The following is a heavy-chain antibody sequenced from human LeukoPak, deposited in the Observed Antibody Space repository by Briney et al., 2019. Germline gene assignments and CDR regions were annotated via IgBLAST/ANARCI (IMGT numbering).Heavy chain of an antibody. J-gene: IGHJ4*02. CDR3: ARAPLDPEYYYDSSGQYFDY. D-gene: IGHD3-22*01. CDR1: GGSISSGGYY. Sequence: SETLSLTCTVSGGSISSGGYYWSWIHQHPGKGLEWIGYIYYSGSTYYNPSLKSRVTISVDTSKNQFSLKLSSVTAADTAVYYCARAPLDPEYYYDSSGQYFDYWGQGTLVTVSS. V-gene: IGHV4-31*03. CDR2: IYYSGST.